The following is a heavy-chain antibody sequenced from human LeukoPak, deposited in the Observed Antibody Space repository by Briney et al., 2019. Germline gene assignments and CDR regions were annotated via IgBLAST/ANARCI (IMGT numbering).Heavy chain of an antibody. Sequence: SETLSLTCAVYGGSFSVYYWSWIRQPPGKGLEWIGEINHSGSTNYNPSRKSRVSISVNPSKQQFSLKLSSVAAADTAGYYCAIGQWGYEFRYYFYRYVWPK. CDR1: GGSFSVYY. CDR3: AIGQWGYEFRYYFYRYV. CDR2: INHSGST. D-gene: IGHD5-12*01. V-gene: IGHV4-34*01. J-gene: IGHJ6*03.